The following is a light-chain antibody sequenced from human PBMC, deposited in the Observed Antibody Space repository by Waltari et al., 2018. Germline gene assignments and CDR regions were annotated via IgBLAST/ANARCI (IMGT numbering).Light chain of an antibody. CDR3: LQYNNSPWT. Sequence: DIQMTQSPSSLSASVGDTVTITCRASQSISSWLDWYQQKPGKTPNLLIYKASSLQSGVPPRFSGRGSGTEFTLTISSLQPEDFATYYCLQYNNSPWTFGQGTKVEIK. V-gene: IGKV1-5*03. CDR2: KAS. J-gene: IGKJ1*01. CDR1: QSISSW.